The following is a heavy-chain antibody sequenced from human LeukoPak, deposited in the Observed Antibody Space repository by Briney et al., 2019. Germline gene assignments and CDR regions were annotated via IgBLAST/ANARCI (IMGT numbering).Heavy chain of an antibody. CDR3: ARVACSGGSCYFEYFQH. V-gene: IGHV1-69*05. J-gene: IGHJ1*01. Sequence: SVKVSCKASGGTFSSYAISWVRQAPGQGLEWMGGIIPIFGTANYAQKFQGRVTITTDESTSTAYMELGSLRSEDTAVYYCARVACSGGSCYFEYFQHWGQGTLVTVSS. CDR2: IIPIFGTA. CDR1: GGTFSSYA. D-gene: IGHD2-15*01.